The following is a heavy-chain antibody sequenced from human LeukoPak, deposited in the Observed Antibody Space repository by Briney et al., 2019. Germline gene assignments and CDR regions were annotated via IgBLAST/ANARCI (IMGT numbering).Heavy chain of an antibody. V-gene: IGHV4-31*03. CDR2: IYYSGST. Sequence: PSETLSLTCTVSGGSISSGGYYWSWIRQHPGKGLEWIGYIYYSGSTYYNPSLKSRVTISVDTSKNQFSLKLSSVTAADTAVYYCARDVRFEEWELLDYWGQGTLVTVSS. CDR3: ARDVRFEEWELLDY. J-gene: IGHJ4*02. CDR1: GGSISSGGYY. D-gene: IGHD1-26*01.